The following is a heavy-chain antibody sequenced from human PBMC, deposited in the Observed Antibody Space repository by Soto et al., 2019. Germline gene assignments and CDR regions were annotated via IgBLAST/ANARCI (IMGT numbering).Heavy chain of an antibody. CDR3: QNSGSIVAYFDY. Sequence: QVQLVESGGGVVQPGRSLRLSCAASGFTFSSYGMHWVRQAPGKGLEWVAVISYDGSNKYYADSVKGRFTISRDNSKNTLYLQMNSLRAEDTAVYYCQNSGSIVAYFDYWGQGTLVTVSS. D-gene: IGHD5-12*01. CDR2: ISYDGSNK. CDR1: GFTFSSYG. V-gene: IGHV3-30*18. J-gene: IGHJ4*02.